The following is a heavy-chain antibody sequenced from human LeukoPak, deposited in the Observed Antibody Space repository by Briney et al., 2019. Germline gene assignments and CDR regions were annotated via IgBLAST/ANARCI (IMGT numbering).Heavy chain of an antibody. D-gene: IGHD4-11*01. J-gene: IGHJ4*02. CDR2: INHDGSVK. Sequence: GGSLRLSCVASGFTFSSSWMAWVRQAPGKGLQWVANINHDGSVKNYVGSVKGRFAISRDNVQNSFYLQMYSLETDDTAVYYCAKDSYSKGDYWGQGTLVTVSS. CDR1: GFTFSSSW. V-gene: IGHV3-7*01. CDR3: AKDSYSKGDY.